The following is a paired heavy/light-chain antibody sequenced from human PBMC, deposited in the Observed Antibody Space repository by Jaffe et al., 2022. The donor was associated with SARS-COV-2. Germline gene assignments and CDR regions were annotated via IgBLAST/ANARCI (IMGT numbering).Light chain of an antibody. J-gene: IGKJ2*01. V-gene: IGKV2-28*01. CDR3: MQALQSPT. CDR2: LVS. Sequence: DIVLTQSPLSLPVTPGEPASISCRSSQSLLHNNGYTYLDWYLQKPGQSPQLLIYLVSNRASGVPDRFSGSGSGTDFILRISRVEAEDVGVYYCMQALQSPTFGQGTKLEIK. CDR1: QSLLHNNGYTY.
Heavy chain of an antibody. V-gene: IGHV3-48*02. D-gene: IGHD3-16*02. CDR2: IDSISSAI. J-gene: IGHJ4*02. CDR1: GFAFSSYT. CDR3: ARGTMTSWHYFDS. Sequence: EVQLVESGGILVHPGGSLRLSCAASGFAFSSYTMNWVRQAPGKGLEWVSYIDSISSAIYYADSVKGRFTVSRDNAKTSLYLQMNSLRDEDTAVYYCARGTMTSWHYFDSWGLGTLVTVSS.